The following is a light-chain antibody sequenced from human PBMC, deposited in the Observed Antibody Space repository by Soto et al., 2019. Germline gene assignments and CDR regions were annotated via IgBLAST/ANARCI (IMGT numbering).Light chain of an antibody. V-gene: IGKV1-39*01. CDR2: AAS. CDR1: QSISSY. Sequence: DIQITQSPSSLSSSVGDRVTITCLSSQSISSYLNWYQQKPGKAPKLLIYAASSLQSGVPSRFSGSGSGTDFTLTISSLQPEDFATYYCQQSYSTPLTFGPGTKVDIK. CDR3: QQSYSTPLT. J-gene: IGKJ3*01.